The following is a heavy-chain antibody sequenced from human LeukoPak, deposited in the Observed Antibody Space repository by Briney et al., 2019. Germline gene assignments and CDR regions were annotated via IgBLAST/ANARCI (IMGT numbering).Heavy chain of an antibody. CDR2: IYSGGST. V-gene: IGHV3-66*01. CDR1: GFTVSSNY. Sequence: GRSLRLSCAASGFTVSSNYMSWVRQAPGKGLEWVSVIYSGGSTYYADSVKGRFTISRDNSKNTLYLQMNSLRAEDTAVYYCARAPYCSGGSCYSPFDYWGQGTLVTVSS. J-gene: IGHJ4*02. CDR3: ARAPYCSGGSCYSPFDY. D-gene: IGHD2-15*01.